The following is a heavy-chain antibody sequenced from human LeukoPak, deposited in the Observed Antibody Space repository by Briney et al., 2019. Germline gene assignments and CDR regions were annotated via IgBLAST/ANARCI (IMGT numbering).Heavy chain of an antibody. CDR1: GYTFTSYG. Sequence: ASVKVSCKAPGYTFTSYGISWVRQAPGQGLEWMGWISAYNGNTNYAQKLQGRVTMTTDTSTSTAYMELRSLRSDDTAVYYCARETLDSSSSTIDYWGQGTLATVSS. CDR3: ARETLDSSSSTIDY. J-gene: IGHJ4*02. D-gene: IGHD6-6*01. V-gene: IGHV1-18*01. CDR2: ISAYNGNT.